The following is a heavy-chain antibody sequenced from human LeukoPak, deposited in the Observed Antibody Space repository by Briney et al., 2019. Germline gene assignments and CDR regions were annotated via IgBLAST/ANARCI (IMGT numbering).Heavy chain of an antibody. CDR2: ISGSGGST. J-gene: IGHJ4*02. Sequence: GGSLRLSCAASGFTFSSYAMSWVRQAPGKGLEWVSAISGSGGSTYYAGSVKGRFTISRDNSKNTLYLQMNSLRAEDTAVYYCARAGDYYSTGDYWGQGTLVTVSS. D-gene: IGHD3-22*01. V-gene: IGHV3-23*01. CDR1: GFTFSSYA. CDR3: ARAGDYYSTGDY.